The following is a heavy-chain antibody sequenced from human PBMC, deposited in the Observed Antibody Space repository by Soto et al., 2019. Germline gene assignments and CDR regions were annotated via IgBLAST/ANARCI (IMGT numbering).Heavy chain of an antibody. D-gene: IGHD2-15*01. J-gene: IGHJ5*02. CDR2: RYYSEST. CDR1: GGSITTGGYY. Sequence: SETLSLTCTVSGGSITTGGYYWSWIRQLPGKGLEWIGHRYYSESTYYNPSLKSRVSISLDTSKNQFSLKLSFVTAADTAMYYCARTKCSGGSCYSWSLDRWGQGLPVTVSS. V-gene: IGHV4-31*03. CDR3: ARTKCSGGSCYSWSLDR.